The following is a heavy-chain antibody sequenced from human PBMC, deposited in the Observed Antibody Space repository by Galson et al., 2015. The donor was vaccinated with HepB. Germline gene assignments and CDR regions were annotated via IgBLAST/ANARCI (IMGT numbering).Heavy chain of an antibody. CDR2: ISSSSSYI. J-gene: IGHJ4*02. CDR3: ARGIPLLLSYGYSPPYFDY. V-gene: IGHV3-21*01. CDR1: GFTFSSYS. Sequence: SLRLSCAASGFTFSSYSMNWVRQAPGKGLEWVSSISSSSSYIYYADSVKGRFTISRDNAKNSLYLQMNSLRAEDTAVYYCARGIPLLLSYGYSPPYFDYWGQGTLVTVSS. D-gene: IGHD2/OR15-2a*01.